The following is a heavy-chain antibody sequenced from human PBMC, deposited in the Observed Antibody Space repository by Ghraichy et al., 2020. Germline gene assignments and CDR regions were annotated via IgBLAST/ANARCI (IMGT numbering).Heavy chain of an antibody. D-gene: IGHD5-18*01. CDR2: IYSGGST. CDR1: GFTVSSNY. V-gene: IGHV3-53*01. Sequence: GESLNISCAASGFTVSSNYMSWVRQAPGKGLEWVSVIYSGGSTYYADSVKGRFTISRDNSKNTLYLQMNSLRAEDTAVYYCARERNTAMIYWGQGTLVTVSS. J-gene: IGHJ4*02. CDR3: ARERNTAMIY.